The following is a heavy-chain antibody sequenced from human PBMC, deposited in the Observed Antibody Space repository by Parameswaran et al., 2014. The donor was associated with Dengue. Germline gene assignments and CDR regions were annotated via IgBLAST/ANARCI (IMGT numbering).Heavy chain of an antibody. V-gene: IGHV3-23*01. Sequence: GESLKISCAASGFTFSSYAMSWVRQAPGKGLEWVSAISGSGGSTYYADSVKGRFTISRDNSKNTLYLQMNSLRAEDTAVYYCAKATQGPIVVVVIPYYFDYWGQGTLVTVSS. D-gene: IGHD3-22*01. J-gene: IGHJ4*02. CDR1: GFTFSSYA. CDR2: ISGSGGST. CDR3: AKATQGPIVVVVIPYYFDY.